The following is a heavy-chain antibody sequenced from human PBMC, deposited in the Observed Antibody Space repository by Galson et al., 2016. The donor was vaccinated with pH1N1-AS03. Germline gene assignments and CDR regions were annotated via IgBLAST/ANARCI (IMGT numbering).Heavy chain of an antibody. V-gene: IGHV3-66*02. CDR3: AGDEGFANGINV. CDR1: GFTVSSGY. Sequence: SLRLSCAATGFTVSSGYHMSWVRQAPGKGLEWVSVIHPGGDTYNADSVKGRFTISRDNFENMVHLQMNSLRPEDTAVYYCAGDEGFANGINVWGQGTTVTVSS. CDR2: IHPGGDT. D-gene: IGHD3-3*01. J-gene: IGHJ6*02.